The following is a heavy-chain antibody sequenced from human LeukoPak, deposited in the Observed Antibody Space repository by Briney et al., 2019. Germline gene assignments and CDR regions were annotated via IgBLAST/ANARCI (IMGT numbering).Heavy chain of an antibody. CDR3: ARHFYRADYYDSSGHFDY. D-gene: IGHD3-22*01. J-gene: IGHJ4*02. CDR1: GGSISSGSYY. Sequence: SQTLSLTCTVSGGSISSGSYYWSWIRQPAGKGLEWIGRIYTSGSTNYNPSLKSRVTISVDTSKNQFSLKLSSVTAADTAVYYCARHFYRADYYDSSGHFDYWGQGTLVTVSS. CDR2: IYTSGST. V-gene: IGHV4-61*02.